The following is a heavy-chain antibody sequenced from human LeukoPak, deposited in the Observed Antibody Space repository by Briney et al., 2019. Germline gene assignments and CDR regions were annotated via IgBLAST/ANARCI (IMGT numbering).Heavy chain of an antibody. CDR1: GFTFSSYA. D-gene: IGHD6-19*01. Sequence: GGSLRLSCAASGFTFSSYAMSWVRQAPGKGLEWVSAISGSGGSTYYADSVKGRFTISRDNSKNTLYLQMNSLRAEDTAVYYCAKENRQWLARGGLCCFDYWGQGTLVTVSS. V-gene: IGHV3-23*01. CDR3: AKENRQWLARGGLCCFDY. J-gene: IGHJ4*02. CDR2: ISGSGGST.